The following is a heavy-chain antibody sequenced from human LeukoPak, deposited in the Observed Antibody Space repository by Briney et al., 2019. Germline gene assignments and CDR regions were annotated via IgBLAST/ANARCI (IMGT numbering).Heavy chain of an antibody. CDR2: MNPNRGNT. CDR1: GYTFTRYD. V-gene: IGHV1-8*01. D-gene: IGHD1-14*01. J-gene: IGHJ6*03. Sequence: ASVKVSCKASGYTFTRYDINWVRQATGQGLEWIGWMNPNRGNTSYAQKFEGRVTMPRNTSVNTAYMELSSLRSADPAVNYCARGPLAPGILIYYDMDVWGKGTTVTVSS. CDR3: ARGPLAPGILIYYDMDV.